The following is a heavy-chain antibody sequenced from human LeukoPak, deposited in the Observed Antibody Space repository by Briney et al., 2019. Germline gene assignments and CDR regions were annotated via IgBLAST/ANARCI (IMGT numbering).Heavy chain of an antibody. CDR2: MSHDGSNE. Sequence: GGSLRLSCAASGFTFSDYVIYWIRQAPGKGLEWVAVMSHDGSNEEYADSVKGRFTISRDNSKKTLYLQMNSLRPDDTAMYYYARDFDIMSGYSVFDYWGQGTLVTVSS. CDR1: GFTFSDYV. V-gene: IGHV3-30*04. J-gene: IGHJ4*02. D-gene: IGHD3-9*01. CDR3: ARDFDIMSGYSVFDY.